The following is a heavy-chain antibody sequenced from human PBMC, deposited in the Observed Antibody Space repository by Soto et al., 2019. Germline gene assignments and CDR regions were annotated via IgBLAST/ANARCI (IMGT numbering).Heavy chain of an antibody. CDR3: ARDGYGYNSLDN. D-gene: IGHD3-16*02. CDR1: GFTLRNYW. Sequence: EVQLVESGGGSVQPGGSLRLSCATSGFTLRNYWMVWVRQAPGKGLEWVANIKEDGGGKYFGDSVRGRFTVSSDNAKNSLYLQMNNLRAEDTAVYYCARDGYGYNSLDNWGQGTLVTVSS. V-gene: IGHV3-7*01. J-gene: IGHJ4*02. CDR2: IKEDGGGK.